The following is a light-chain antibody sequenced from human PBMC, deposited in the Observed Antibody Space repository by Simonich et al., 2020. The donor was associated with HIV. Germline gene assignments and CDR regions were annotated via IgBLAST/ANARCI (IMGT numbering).Light chain of an antibody. J-gene: IGKJ2*01. CDR3: QQYNNYLYT. Sequence: DIQMTQSPSTLSASVGDRVTITCRASQSISRGLAWYQQKPGKAPKLLSYKASSLESGVPSRFSGSGSGTEFTLTISSLQPDDFATYYCQQYNNYLYTFGQGTKLEIK. CDR1: QSISRG. CDR2: KAS. V-gene: IGKV1-5*03.